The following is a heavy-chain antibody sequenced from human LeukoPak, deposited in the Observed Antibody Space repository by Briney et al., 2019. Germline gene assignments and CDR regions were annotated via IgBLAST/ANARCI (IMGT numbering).Heavy chain of an antibody. Sequence: GGSLRLSCAASGCTFSTYAMSWVRQAPGKGLEWVSGISGSGGSTHYADSVKGRFTISRDNSKNTLYLQMNSLRAEDTAVYYCARNQWRSSAWYYFDYWGQGTLVTVSS. CDR1: GCTFSTYA. CDR2: ISGSGGST. D-gene: IGHD6-19*01. CDR3: ARNQWRSSAWYYFDY. V-gene: IGHV3-23*01. J-gene: IGHJ4*02.